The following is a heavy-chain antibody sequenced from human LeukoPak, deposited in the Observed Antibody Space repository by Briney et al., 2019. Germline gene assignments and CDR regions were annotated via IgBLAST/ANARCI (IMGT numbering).Heavy chain of an antibody. CDR3: TRDFVLLTSYDVFEN. J-gene: IGHJ4*02. CDR2: ISANNGDT. V-gene: IGHV1-18*01. D-gene: IGHD3-3*01. Sequence: ASVKVSCKASGYTFTTYGISWVRQAPGQGLEWMGWISANNGDTHYAQKLQGRITMTTDTSTSTVYMELRSLRSDDTAVYYCTRDFVLLTSYDVFENWGQGTLVTVSS. CDR1: GYTFTTYG.